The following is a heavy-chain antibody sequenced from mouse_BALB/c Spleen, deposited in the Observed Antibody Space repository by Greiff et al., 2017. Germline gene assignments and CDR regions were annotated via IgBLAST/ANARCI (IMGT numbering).Heavy chain of an antibody. J-gene: IGHJ1*01. V-gene: IGHV1-4*02. Sequence: VQLQESAAELARPGASVKMSCKASGYTFTSYTMHWVKQRPGQGLEWIGYINPSSGYTEYNQKFKDKTTLTADKSSSTAYMQLSSLTSEDSAVYYCARSLRRWYFDVWGAGTTVTVSS. CDR1: GYTFTSYT. CDR2: INPSSGYT. CDR3: ARSLRRWYFDV. D-gene: IGHD1-2*01.